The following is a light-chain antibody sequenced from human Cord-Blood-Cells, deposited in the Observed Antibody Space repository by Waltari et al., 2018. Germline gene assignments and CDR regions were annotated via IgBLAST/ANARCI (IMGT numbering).Light chain of an antibody. Sequence: SSELTQPPSVSVSPGQTASITCSGDNLGEKYACWYQQKPGQSPVLVIYQDSKRPSGIPERFSGSNSGNTATLTISGTQAMDEADYYCQAWDSSTVVFGTGTKVTVL. CDR2: QDS. CDR3: QAWDSSTVV. J-gene: IGLJ1*01. V-gene: IGLV3-1*01. CDR1: NLGEKY.